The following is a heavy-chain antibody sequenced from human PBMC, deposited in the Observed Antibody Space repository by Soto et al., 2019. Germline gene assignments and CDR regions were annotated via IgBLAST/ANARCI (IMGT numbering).Heavy chain of an antibody. J-gene: IGHJ6*02. V-gene: IGHV3-7*05. Sequence: GGSLRLSCAASGFTFSSYWMSLVRQAPGKGLEWVANIKQDGSEKYYVDSVKGRFTISRDNAKNSLYLQMNSLRAEDTAVYYCARDHLSGSYFNYYYGMDVWGQGTTVTVSS. D-gene: IGHD1-26*01. CDR3: ARDHLSGSYFNYYYGMDV. CDR1: GFTFSSYW. CDR2: IKQDGSEK.